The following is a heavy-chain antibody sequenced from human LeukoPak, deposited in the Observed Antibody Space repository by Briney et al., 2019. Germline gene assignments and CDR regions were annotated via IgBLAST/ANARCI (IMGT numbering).Heavy chain of an antibody. V-gene: IGHV4-39*07. CDR3: ARTWRGWAAAGTFDY. D-gene: IGHD6-13*01. CDR2: INHSGST. J-gene: IGHJ4*02. Sequence: NPSETLSLTCTVSGGSISSNNYYWGWIRQPPGKGLEWIGEINHSGSTNYNPSLKSRVTISVDTSKNQFSLKLSSVTAADTAVYYCARTWRGWAAAGTFDYWGQGTLVTVSS. CDR1: GGSISSNNYY.